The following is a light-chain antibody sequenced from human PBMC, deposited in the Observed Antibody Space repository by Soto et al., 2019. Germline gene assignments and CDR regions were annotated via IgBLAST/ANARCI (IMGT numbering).Light chain of an antibody. CDR1: QRISSF. Sequence: DIQMTQSPASLSASVGDRVTITCRASQRISSFLNWYQQKPGKAPKFLIYATSSVQSDVPSRFSGSGSGTDFTLTINSLQPEDFATYFCQQSFDTPFTFGQGTKLEIK. V-gene: IGKV1-39*01. J-gene: IGKJ2*01. CDR2: ATS. CDR3: QQSFDTPFT.